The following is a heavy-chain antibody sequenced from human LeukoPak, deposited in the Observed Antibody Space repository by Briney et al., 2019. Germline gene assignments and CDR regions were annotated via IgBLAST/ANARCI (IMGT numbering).Heavy chain of an antibody. CDR2: ISSSSSYI. CDR3: AKRRGEVPTASLDY. Sequence: PGGSLRLSCAASGFTFSSYSMNWVRQAPGKGLEWVSSISSSSSYIYYADSVKGRFTISRDNAKNSLYLQMNSLRAEDTAMYYCAKRRGEVPTASLDYWGQGTLVTVSS. V-gene: IGHV3-21*04. D-gene: IGHD2-2*01. J-gene: IGHJ4*02. CDR1: GFTFSSYS.